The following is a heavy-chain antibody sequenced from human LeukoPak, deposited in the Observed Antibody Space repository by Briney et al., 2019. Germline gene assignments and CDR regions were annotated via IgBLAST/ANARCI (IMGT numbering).Heavy chain of an antibody. CDR3: ARDNDFDY. CDR1: GYTFINNW. D-gene: IGHD2-8*01. Sequence: GASVKVSCKASGYTFINNWMHWVRQAPGQGLEWIGLINPTGTRTGYAQKFQGRVTMTRDMSTSTDYMELSSLRSEDTAFYYCARDNDFDYWGQGTLVTVSS. CDR2: INPTGTRT. J-gene: IGHJ4*02. V-gene: IGHV1-46*01.